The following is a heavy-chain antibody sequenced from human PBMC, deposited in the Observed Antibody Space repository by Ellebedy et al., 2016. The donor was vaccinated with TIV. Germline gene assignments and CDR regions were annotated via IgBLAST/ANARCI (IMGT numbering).Heavy chain of an antibody. CDR3: ARHNKVDPSGSYVEDY. Sequence: SETLSLXXTVSDYSISSGYYWGWIRQPPGKGLEWIGSMYHSGSTYYNPSLKSRVTISVDTSKNQFSLRLNSVTAADTAVYYCARHNKVDPSGSYVEDYWGQGTLVTVSS. V-gene: IGHV4-38-2*02. D-gene: IGHD3-10*01. J-gene: IGHJ4*02. CDR2: MYHSGST. CDR1: DYSISSGYY.